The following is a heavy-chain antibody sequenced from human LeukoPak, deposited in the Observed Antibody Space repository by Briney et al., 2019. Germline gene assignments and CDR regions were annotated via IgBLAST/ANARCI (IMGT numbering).Heavy chain of an antibody. V-gene: IGHV1-69*05. D-gene: IGHD1-26*01. CDR2: IIPIFGTA. Sequence: ASVKVSCKASGGTFISYAISWVRQAPGQGLEWMGRIIPIFGTANYAQKFQGRVTITTDESTSTAYMELSSLRSEDTAVYYCARDEWELLRFDYWGQGTLVTVSS. CDR3: ARDEWELLRFDY. CDR1: GGTFISYA. J-gene: IGHJ4*02.